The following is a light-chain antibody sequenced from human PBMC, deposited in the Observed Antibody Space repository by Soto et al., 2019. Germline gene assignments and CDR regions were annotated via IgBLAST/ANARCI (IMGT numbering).Light chain of an antibody. Sequence: EIVMTQSPATLSVSPGERATLSCRASQSVSSNLAWYQQKPGQAPRLLIYGASTRATGIPARFSGSGSGTEFTLTISSLEPEDFAVYYCQQCGSAPLTFGQGTKVDIK. V-gene: IGKV3-15*01. CDR3: QQCGSAPLT. CDR2: GAS. CDR1: QSVSSN. J-gene: IGKJ1*01.